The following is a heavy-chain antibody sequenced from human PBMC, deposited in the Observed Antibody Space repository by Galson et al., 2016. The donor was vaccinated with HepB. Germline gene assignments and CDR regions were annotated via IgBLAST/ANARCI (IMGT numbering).Heavy chain of an antibody. CDR3: ARHGRHLLMCLDV. CDR1: GDFINGYY. D-gene: IGHD2-2*01. J-gene: IGHJ6*02. CDR2: ISHTGAT. Sequence: QVQLQEPGPGLVKPSQTLSLTCTVSGDFINGYYWAWIRQPPGRGLEYLGHISHTGATSYNPSLNSRLTMSVDTSKNQFSLRLSSVTVADTAVYYCARHGRHLLMCLDVWGQGSTVTVSS. V-gene: IGHV4-59*08.